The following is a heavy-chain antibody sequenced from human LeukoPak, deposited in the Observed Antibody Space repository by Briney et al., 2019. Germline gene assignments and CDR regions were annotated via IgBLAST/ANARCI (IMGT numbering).Heavy chain of an antibody. Sequence: GGSLRLSCAASGFTFDDYAMHWVRQGPGKGLEWVSLISGDGGSTYYVDSVKGRFTISRDNSKNSLYLQMNSLRTEDTALYYCGKGRLGELSLWGQGTLVTVSS. J-gene: IGHJ4*02. CDR2: ISGDGGST. V-gene: IGHV3-43*02. CDR3: GKGRLGELSL. D-gene: IGHD3-16*02. CDR1: GFTFDDYA.